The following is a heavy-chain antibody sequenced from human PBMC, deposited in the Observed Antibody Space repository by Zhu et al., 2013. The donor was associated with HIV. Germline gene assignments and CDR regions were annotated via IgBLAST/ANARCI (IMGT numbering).Heavy chain of an antibody. V-gene: IGHV1-69*01. CDR3: ARFVSGWTFGTYNYYMDV. CDR1: GGTFSSYA. D-gene: IGHD6-19*01. J-gene: IGHJ6*03. Sequence: QVQLVQSGAEVKKPGSSVKVSCKASGGTFSSYAISWVRQAPGQGLEWMGAIIPIFGSTNYAQKFQGRVTITADESTTTAYMELSSLRSEDTAVYYCARFVSGWTFGTYNYYMDVVGKWTTVIVSS. CDR2: IIPIFGST.